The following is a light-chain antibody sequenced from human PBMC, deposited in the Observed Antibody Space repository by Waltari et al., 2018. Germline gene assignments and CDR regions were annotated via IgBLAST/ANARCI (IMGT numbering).Light chain of an antibody. CDR1: QDISNF. J-gene: IGKJ1*01. CDR2: GAS. Sequence: DIQMTQSPSSLSASVGARVTITCRASQDISNFLAWFQQKPGKAPKSLIYGASSLQSEVPSRFSGSGSGTNFTLTISSLQSEDFATYYCQQYHSYPRTFGQGTKVDIK. V-gene: IGKV1-16*01. CDR3: QQYHSYPRT.